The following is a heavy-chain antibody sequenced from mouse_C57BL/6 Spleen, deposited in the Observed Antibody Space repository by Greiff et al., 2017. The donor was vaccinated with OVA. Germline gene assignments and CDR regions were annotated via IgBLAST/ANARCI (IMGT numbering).Heavy chain of an antibody. D-gene: IGHD2-4*01. V-gene: IGHV6-3*01. CDR2: IRLKSDNYAT. CDR3: TGDDYERGFAY. CDR1: GFTFSNYW. J-gene: IGHJ3*01. Sequence: EVKLQESGGGLVQPGGSMKLSCVASGFTFSNYWMNWVRQSPEKGLEWVAQIRLKSDNYATHYAESVKGRFTISRDDSKSSVYLQMNNLRAEDTGIYYCTGDDYERGFAYWGQGTLVTVSA.